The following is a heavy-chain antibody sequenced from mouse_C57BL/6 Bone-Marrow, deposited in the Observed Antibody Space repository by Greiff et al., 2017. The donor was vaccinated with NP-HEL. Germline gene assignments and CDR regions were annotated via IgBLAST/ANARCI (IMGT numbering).Heavy chain of an antibody. CDR3: ARRGLLWSYYAMDY. CDR1: GFTFSDYY. V-gene: IGHV5-12*01. J-gene: IGHJ4*01. D-gene: IGHD2-1*01. CDR2: ISNGGGST. Sequence: EVQRVESGGGLVQPGGSLKLSCAASGFTFSDYYMYWVRQTPEKRLEWVAYISNGGGSTYYPDTVKGRFTISRDNAKNTLYLQMSRLKSEDTAMYYCARRGLLWSYYAMDYWGQGTSVTVSS.